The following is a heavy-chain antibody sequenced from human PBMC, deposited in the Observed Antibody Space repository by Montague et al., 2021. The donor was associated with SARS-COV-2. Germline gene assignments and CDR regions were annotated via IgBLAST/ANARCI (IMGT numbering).Heavy chain of an antibody. CDR2: TDWDDDK. CDR1: GLPLSTSGLC. J-gene: IGHJ4*02. Sequence: PALVTPTQTLTLTCTLSGLPLSTSGLCVGWIRPPGKALECLALTDWDDDKYYSPSLKTRLSISKDTSKNQVVLTMANMEPVDTATYYCARIPNDSWYVSYFDYWGQGILVTVSS. V-gene: IGHV2-70*01. D-gene: IGHD6-13*01. CDR3: ARIPNDSWYVSYFDY.